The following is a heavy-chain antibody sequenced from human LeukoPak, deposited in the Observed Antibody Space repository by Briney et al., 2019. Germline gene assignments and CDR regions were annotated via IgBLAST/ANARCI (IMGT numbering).Heavy chain of an antibody. Sequence: PGGSLRLSCAASGFTFSTYWMAWVRQAPGKGLEWVANIKPDGSEKYYVDSVKGRFTISRDNAKSTLSLQMNSLRAEDTAIYYCATYRQVLLPFESWGQGTLVTVSS. V-gene: IGHV3-7*03. CDR1: GFTFSTYW. CDR2: IKPDGSEK. CDR3: ATYRQVLLPFES. D-gene: IGHD2/OR15-2a*01. J-gene: IGHJ4*02.